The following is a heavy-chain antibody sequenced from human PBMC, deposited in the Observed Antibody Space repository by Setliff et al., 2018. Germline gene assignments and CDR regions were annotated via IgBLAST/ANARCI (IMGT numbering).Heavy chain of an antibody. Sequence: GGSLRLSCVASGFTFSSYWMTWVRQVPRKGLEWVGQIKSKAYGGTADYGTPVKGRFTISRDDSKNTLYLQMNSLKTEDTAIYYCVKLVPQAISSDPWGQGTLVTVSS. CDR1: GFTFSSYW. CDR3: VKLVPQAISSDP. D-gene: IGHD3-10*01. V-gene: IGHV3-15*01. CDR2: IKSKAYGGTA. J-gene: IGHJ5*02.